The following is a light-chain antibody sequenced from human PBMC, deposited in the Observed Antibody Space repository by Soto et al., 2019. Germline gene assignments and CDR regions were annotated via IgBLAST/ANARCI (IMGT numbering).Light chain of an antibody. CDR2: DVS. V-gene: IGKV1-5*01. J-gene: IGKJ1*01. CDR1: QSISNW. CDR3: LQSYCTPPA. Sequence: GDRATIRCRASQSISNWLAWYQQTPGKAPKLLIYDVSSLESGVPSRFTCSGSGTVCTRAISSLKRYDVITKLCLQSYCTPPAFRQGTKAET.